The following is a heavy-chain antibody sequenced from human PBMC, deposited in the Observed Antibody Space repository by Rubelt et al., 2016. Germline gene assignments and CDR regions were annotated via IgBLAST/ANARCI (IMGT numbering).Heavy chain of an antibody. Sequence: GKGLEWVSSISSSSSYIYYADSVKGRFTISRDNAKNSLYLQMNSLRTEDTALYYCVKVSGSYAFDYWGQGALVTVSS. CDR3: VKVSGSYAFDY. J-gene: IGHJ4*02. V-gene: IGHV3-21*04. CDR2: ISSSSSYI. D-gene: IGHD1-26*01.